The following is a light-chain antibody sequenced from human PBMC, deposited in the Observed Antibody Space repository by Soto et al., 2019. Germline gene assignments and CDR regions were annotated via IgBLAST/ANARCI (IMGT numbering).Light chain of an antibody. CDR1: QTISSW. Sequence: DIPMTQSPSTLYVPVGARVPLPCRASQTISSWLAWYQQKPGKAPKLLIYKASTLKSGVPSRFSGSGSGTDFTLTISRLEPEDFAVYYCQQYGSRTFGQGTKVDIK. V-gene: IGKV1-5*03. CDR3: QQYGSRT. J-gene: IGKJ1*01. CDR2: KAS.